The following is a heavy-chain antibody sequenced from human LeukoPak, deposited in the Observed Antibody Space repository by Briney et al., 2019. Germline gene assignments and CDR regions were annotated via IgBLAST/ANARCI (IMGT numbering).Heavy chain of an antibody. J-gene: IGHJ6*02. CDR2: INTSSDKT. Sequence: GGSLRLSCAASGFTFSSYAMTWVRRAPGEGLEWVSTINTSSDKTYYADSVKVRFTISRDNSKNTLYLQLNSLRVEDTAVFYCAKDSVKWLRFNYYYYGLDVWGQGTTVTVSS. CDR3: AKDSVKWLRFNYYYYGLDV. V-gene: IGHV3-23*01. CDR1: GFTFSSYA. D-gene: IGHD5-12*01.